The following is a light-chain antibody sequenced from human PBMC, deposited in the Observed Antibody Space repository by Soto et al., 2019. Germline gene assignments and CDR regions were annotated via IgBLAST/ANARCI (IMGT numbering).Light chain of an antibody. Sequence: EIVLTQSPATLSLSPGERATLSCMASQSVSSYLAWYQQKPGQAPRLLIYDSSNRATGIPARFSGSGSGTDFTLTISSLEPEDFAVYYCQQRSKWPPYTFGQGTRLEIK. CDR2: DSS. J-gene: IGKJ2*01. CDR1: QSVSSY. CDR3: QQRSKWPPYT. V-gene: IGKV3-11*01.